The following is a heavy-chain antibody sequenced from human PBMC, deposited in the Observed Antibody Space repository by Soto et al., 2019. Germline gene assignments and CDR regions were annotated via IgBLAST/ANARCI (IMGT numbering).Heavy chain of an antibody. CDR1: GYTFTSYG. Sequence: GASVKVSCKASGYTFTSYGISWVRQAPGQGLEWMGWISAYNGNTNYAQKLQGRVTMTTDTSTSTAYMELRSLRSDDTAVYYCARAFPTRGYSYGSIDYWGQGTLVTVSS. V-gene: IGHV1-18*01. D-gene: IGHD5-18*01. J-gene: IGHJ4*02. CDR3: ARAFPTRGYSYGSIDY. CDR2: ISAYNGNT.